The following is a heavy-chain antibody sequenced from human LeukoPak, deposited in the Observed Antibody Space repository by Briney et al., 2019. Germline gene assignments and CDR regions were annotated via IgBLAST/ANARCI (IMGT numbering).Heavy chain of an antibody. CDR3: ARVGGTVTGFDY. D-gene: IGHD4-17*01. Sequence: SETLSLTCTVSGGSISSSSYYWGWIRQPPGKGLEWIGSIYYSGSTYYNPSLKSRVTISVDTSKNQFSLKLSSVTAADTAVYYCARVGGTVTGFDYWGQGTLVTVSS. V-gene: IGHV4-39*01. J-gene: IGHJ4*02. CDR2: IYYSGST. CDR1: GGSISSSSYY.